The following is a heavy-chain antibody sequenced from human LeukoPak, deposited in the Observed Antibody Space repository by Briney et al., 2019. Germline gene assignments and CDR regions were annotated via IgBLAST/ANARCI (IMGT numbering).Heavy chain of an antibody. D-gene: IGHD2-8*01. Sequence: GGSLRLSCAASGFTFSNYTIHWVRQAPGKGLEWVAVISYDGSNKYYADSVKGRFTISRDNSKNTLYLQMNSLRAEDTALYYCARDPQDYCTNGVCYTGRHYYYYDMDVWGQGTTVTVSS. CDR2: ISYDGSNK. CDR3: ARDPQDYCTNGVCYTGRHYYYYDMDV. V-gene: IGHV3-30*04. CDR1: GFTFSNYT. J-gene: IGHJ6*02.